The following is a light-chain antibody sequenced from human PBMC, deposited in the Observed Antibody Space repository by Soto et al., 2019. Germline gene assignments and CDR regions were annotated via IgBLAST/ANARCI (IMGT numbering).Light chain of an antibody. CDR3: HQYNNWPPS. Sequence: ETVMTQSPATLYVSPGERATLSCRANQSVSTNLAWYQQKPGQSPRLLIYRASTRATDIPARFSGSGSGTEFTLTISSLQSEDFAVYYCHQYNNWPPSFGGGTKVEIK. J-gene: IGKJ4*01. CDR1: QSVSTN. CDR2: RAS. V-gene: IGKV3-15*01.